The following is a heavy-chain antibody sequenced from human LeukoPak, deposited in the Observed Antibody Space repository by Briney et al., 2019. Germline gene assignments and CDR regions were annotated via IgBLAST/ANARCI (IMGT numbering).Heavy chain of an antibody. CDR3: ARDAATINFDY. D-gene: IGHD5-24*01. CDR2: INTNTGNP. V-gene: IGHV7-4-1*02. CDR1: GYTFTRYS. Sequence: ASVKVPCKASGYTFTRYSINWVRQAPGQGLEWMGWINTNTGNPTYAQGFTGRFVFSLDTSVSTTYLQISSLKAEDTAVYYCARDAATINFDYWGQGTLVTVSS. J-gene: IGHJ4*02.